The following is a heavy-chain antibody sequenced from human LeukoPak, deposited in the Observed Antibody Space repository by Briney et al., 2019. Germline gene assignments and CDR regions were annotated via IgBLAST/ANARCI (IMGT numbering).Heavy chain of an antibody. J-gene: IGHJ3*02. CDR3: VLFGLPNDAFDI. Sequence: GGSLRLSCAASGFTFSSYVLHWVRQAPGKGLEWVAVIWYDGSNKHYADSVKGRFTISRDNSNNTLSLQINSLSAEDTAVYYCVLFGLPNDAFDIWGQGTMVTDSS. CDR1: GFTFSSYV. D-gene: IGHD3-10*01. CDR2: IWYDGSNK. V-gene: IGHV3-33*01.